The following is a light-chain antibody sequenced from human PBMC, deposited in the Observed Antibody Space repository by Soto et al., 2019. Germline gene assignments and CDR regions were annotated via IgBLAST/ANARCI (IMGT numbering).Light chain of an antibody. J-gene: IGKJ1*01. Sequence: DIQMTQSPSTLSASVGDRVTITCRASQSIGSWLAWYQQKPGKAPKLLIYDASSLESGVPSRFSGSGSGTEFTLTISSLQPDDFATYYCQQYKSYWTFGQGTKVEIK. CDR3: QQYKSYWT. CDR1: QSIGSW. CDR2: DAS. V-gene: IGKV1-5*01.